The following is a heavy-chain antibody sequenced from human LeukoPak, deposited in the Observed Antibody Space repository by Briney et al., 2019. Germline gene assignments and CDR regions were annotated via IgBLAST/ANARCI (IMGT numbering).Heavy chain of an antibody. D-gene: IGHD6-13*01. V-gene: IGHV4-38-2*02. CDR1: GYSISSGYY. CDR2: IYHSGST. Sequence: SETLSLTCTVSGYSISSGYYWGWIRQPPGKGLEWIGSIYHSGSTNYNPSLKSRVTISVDKSKNQFSLKLSSVTAADTAVYYCARVGGSWYGYYYYMDVWGKGTTVTVSS. CDR3: ARVGGSWYGYYYYMDV. J-gene: IGHJ6*03.